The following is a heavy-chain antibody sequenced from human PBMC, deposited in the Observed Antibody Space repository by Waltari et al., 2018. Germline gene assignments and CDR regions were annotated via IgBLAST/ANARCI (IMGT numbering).Heavy chain of an antibody. Sequence: QLLESGGDLVQPGGSLRLSCSDSGLTFSTFAMSWVRQAPGKGLEWVSGISNSGRDTYYADSVKGRFTISRDNSKKTLDLQMKSLRVEDTAVYYCAKDHGIAYWGRGTLVSVSA. V-gene: IGHV3-23*01. CDR3: AKDHGIAY. CDR1: GLTFSTFA. J-gene: IGHJ4*02. D-gene: IGHD2-21*01. CDR2: ISNSGRDT.